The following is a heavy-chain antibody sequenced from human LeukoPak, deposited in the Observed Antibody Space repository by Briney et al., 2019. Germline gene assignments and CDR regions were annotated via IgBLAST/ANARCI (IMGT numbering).Heavy chain of an antibody. CDR3: ASYYGSGSYNGY. D-gene: IGHD3-10*01. CDR2: IDPSDSYT. J-gene: IGHJ4*02. Sequence: GESLKISCKGSGYSFTSYWISWVRQMPGKGLEWMGRIDPSDSYTNYSPSFQGHVTISADKSISTAYLQWSSLKASDTAMYYCASYYGSGSYNGYWGQGTLVTVSS. CDR1: GYSFTSYW. V-gene: IGHV5-10-1*01.